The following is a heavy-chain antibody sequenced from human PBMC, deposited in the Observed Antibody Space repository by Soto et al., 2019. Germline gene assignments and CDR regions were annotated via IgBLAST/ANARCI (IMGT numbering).Heavy chain of an antibody. CDR2: IWYDGSNK. D-gene: IGHD2-21*02. V-gene: IGHV3-33*08. CDR3: ARAAPSVVTAIPLDY. CDR1: GFTFNSYW. J-gene: IGHJ4*02. Sequence: GGSLRLSCAASGFTFNSYWMSWVRQAPGKGLEWVANIWYDGSNKYYADSVRGRFTISRDNSKNTLYLQMNSLRAEDTAVYYCARAAPSVVTAIPLDYWGQGTLVTVSS.